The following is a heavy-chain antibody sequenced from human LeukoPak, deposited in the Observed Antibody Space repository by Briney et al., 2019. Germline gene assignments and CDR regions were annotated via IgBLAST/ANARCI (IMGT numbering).Heavy chain of an antibody. CDR3: AKAIWVAATSSWFCLDY. V-gene: IGHV3-74*01. CDR1: GFTFSGYW. J-gene: IGHJ4*02. Sequence: GGSLRLSCAASGFTFSGYWMHWVRQAPGKGLVWVSRVNSDGSSTTYADSVKGRFTISRDNSRNTLYLQMNSLRPEDTAVYYCAKAIWVAATSSWFCLDYWGQGTLVTVSS. D-gene: IGHD3-10*01. CDR2: VNSDGSST.